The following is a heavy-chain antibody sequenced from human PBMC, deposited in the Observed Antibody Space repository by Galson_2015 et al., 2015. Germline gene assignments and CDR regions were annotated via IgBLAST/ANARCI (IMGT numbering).Heavy chain of an antibody. D-gene: IGHD5-18*01. J-gene: IGHJ4*02. V-gene: IGHV1-69*10. CDR3: ARGRGSGYSYPTLDY. CDR2: IIPIFGIA. CDR1: GGTFSSYA. Sequence: SVKVSCKASGGTFSSYAISWVRQAPRQGLEWMGGIIPIFGIANYAQKFQGRVTITADKSTSTAYMELSSLRSEDAAVYYCARGRGSGYSYPTLDYWGQGTLVTVSS.